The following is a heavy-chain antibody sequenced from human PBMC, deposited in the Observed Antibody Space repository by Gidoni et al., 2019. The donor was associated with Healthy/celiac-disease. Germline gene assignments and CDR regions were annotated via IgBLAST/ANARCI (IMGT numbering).Heavy chain of an antibody. Sequence: QLQLQESGPGLVKPSETLSLPCTVSGGSISSSSYYWGWIRQPPGKGLEWIGSIYYSGSTYYNPSLKSRVTISVDTSKNQVYLKLSSVTAADTAVYYCARTRTNYTYYYDSSGYYPKHPAFDIWGQGTMVTVSS. J-gene: IGHJ3*02. CDR2: IYYSGST. D-gene: IGHD3-22*01. CDR3: ARTRTNYTYYYDSSGYYPKHPAFDI. V-gene: IGHV4-39*01. CDR1: GGSISSSSYY.